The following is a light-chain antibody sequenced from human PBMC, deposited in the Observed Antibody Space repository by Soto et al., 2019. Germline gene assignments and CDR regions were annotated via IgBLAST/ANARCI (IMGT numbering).Light chain of an antibody. CDR1: QGISNS. CDR3: QKYDSAPRT. J-gene: IGKJ4*02. CDR2: AAS. V-gene: IGKV1-27*01. Sequence: DIQMTQSPSSLSASVRDRVTISCRASQGISNSLAWYQQKPGKVPKLLIYAASTLQSGVPSRFSGSGSGTDFTLTISSLQPEDVAIYYCQKYDSAPRTFGGGTKVEIK.